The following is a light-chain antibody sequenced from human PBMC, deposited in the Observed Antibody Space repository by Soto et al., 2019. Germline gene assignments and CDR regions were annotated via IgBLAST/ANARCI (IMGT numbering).Light chain of an antibody. Sequence: EIVFTQWPGAMSLSPGVGATLSRGASHSVSRTYLAWYQQKPGQAPRLLVYGASDRATGTPGRFNGSGSGTDFTLTIGGLEPEDSAVYYCQQFDDSVTFGRGTRLEIK. CDR1: HSVSRTY. J-gene: IGKJ5*01. CDR2: GAS. CDR3: QQFDDSVT. V-gene: IGKV3-20*01.